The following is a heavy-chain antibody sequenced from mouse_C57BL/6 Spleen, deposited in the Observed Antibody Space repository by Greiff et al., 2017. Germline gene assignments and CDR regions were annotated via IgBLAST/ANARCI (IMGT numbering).Heavy chain of an antibody. V-gene: IGHV5-16*01. CDR1: GFTFSDYY. CDR2: INYDASST. CDR3: ATYEGGFAY. D-gene: IGHD2-3*01. Sequence: EVKVEESEGGLVQPGSSMRLSCTASGFTFSDYYMAWVRQVPEKGLEWVANINYDASSTSYLDSLKSRFIISRDNAKNILYLQMSSLNSDDTATYYCATYEGGFAYWGQGTLVTVSA. J-gene: IGHJ3*01.